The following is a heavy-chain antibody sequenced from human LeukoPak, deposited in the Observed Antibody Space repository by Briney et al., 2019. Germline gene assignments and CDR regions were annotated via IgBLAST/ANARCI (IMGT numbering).Heavy chain of an antibody. CDR1: GYTFTSYD. Sequence: ASVKVSCKASGYTFTSYDINWVRQATGQGLEWMGWMNPNGGNTGYAQKFRGRVTMTRNTSISTAYMELSSLRSEDTAVYYCARGPNYDFWSGYYSSWGQGTLVTVSS. V-gene: IGHV1-8*01. D-gene: IGHD3-3*01. CDR2: MNPNGGNT. J-gene: IGHJ5*02. CDR3: ARGPNYDFWSGYYSS.